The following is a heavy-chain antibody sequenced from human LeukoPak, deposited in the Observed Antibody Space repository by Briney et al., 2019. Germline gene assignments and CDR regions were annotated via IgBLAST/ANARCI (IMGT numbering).Heavy chain of an antibody. J-gene: IGHJ6*03. CDR1: GGSFSGYY. V-gene: IGHV4-34*01. CDR3: ARRSGFPYYYYYYMDV. Sequence: SETLSLTCAVYGGSFSGYYWSWIRQPPGKGLEWIGEINHSGSTNYNPSLKSRVTISVDTSTNQFSLKLSSVTAADTAVYYCARRSGFPYYYYYYMDVWGKGTTVTVSS. CDR2: INHSGST. D-gene: IGHD3-3*01.